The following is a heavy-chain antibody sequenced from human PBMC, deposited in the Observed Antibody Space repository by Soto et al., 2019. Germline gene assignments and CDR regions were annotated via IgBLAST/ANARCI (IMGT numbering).Heavy chain of an antibody. CDR3: ARDPGLRTPSVY. V-gene: IGHV3-30-3*01. D-gene: IGHD4-17*01. CDR1: GCTFGSYA. Sequence: GGSLRLSCAASGCTFGSYAMHWVRQAPGKGLEWVAVISYDGSNKYYADSVKGRFTISRDNSKNTLYLQMNSLRAEDTAVYYCARDPGLRTPSVYSGQAPLVTLAS. J-gene: IGHJ4*02. CDR2: ISYDGSNK.